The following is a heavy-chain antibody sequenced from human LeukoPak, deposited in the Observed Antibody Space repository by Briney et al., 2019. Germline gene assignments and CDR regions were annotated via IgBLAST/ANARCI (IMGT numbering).Heavy chain of an antibody. J-gene: IGHJ5*02. CDR1: GWSFNGHY. V-gene: IGHV4-34*01. CDR2: INARGDT. CDR3: ARGQVPAARGYNWFDP. Sequence: PSETLSLTCAVSGWSFNGHYWNWIRQPPGKGLEWIGEINARGDTNFNPSLKSRVTISVDTSKNQFSLTLTSMIAADTAVYYCARGQVPAARGYNWFDPWGQGTLITVSS. D-gene: IGHD2-2*01.